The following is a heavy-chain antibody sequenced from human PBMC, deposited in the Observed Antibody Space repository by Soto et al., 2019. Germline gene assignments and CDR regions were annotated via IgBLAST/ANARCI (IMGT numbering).Heavy chain of an antibody. J-gene: IGHJ5*02. CDR2: IYATGTT. CDR3: VRDGTKTLRDWFDP. CDR1: GASISGYY. D-gene: IGHD1-1*01. Sequence: SETLSLTCTVSGASISGYYWSWIRKSAGKGLEWIGRIYATGTTDYSPSLKSRVMMSVDTSKKQFSLKLRSVTAADTAVYYCVRDGTKTLRDWFDPWGQGISVTVSS. V-gene: IGHV4-4*07.